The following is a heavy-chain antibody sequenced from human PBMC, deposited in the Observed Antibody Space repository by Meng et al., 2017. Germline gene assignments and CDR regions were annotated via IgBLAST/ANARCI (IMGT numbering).Heavy chain of an antibody. CDR2: INPNSGGK. J-gene: IGHJ5*02. CDR3: ATTYYYGSGSYYQGDNWFDP. V-gene: IGHV1-2*02. Sequence: ASVKVSCKASGYTFTGYYMHWVRQAPGQGLEWMGWINPNSGGKNYAQKFQGRVTMTRDTSISTAYMELSRLRSDDTAVYYCATTYYYGSGSYYQGDNWFDPWGQGTLVTVSS. CDR1: GYTFTGYY. D-gene: IGHD3-10*01.